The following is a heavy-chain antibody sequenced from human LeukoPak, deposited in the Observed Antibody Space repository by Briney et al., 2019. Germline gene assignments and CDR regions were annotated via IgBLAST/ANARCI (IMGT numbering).Heavy chain of an antibody. J-gene: IGHJ4*02. Sequence: SGTLSLTCAISGGSITSSNWWTWVRQPPGKGLEWIGEINHSGSTNYNPSLKSRVTISVDTSKNQFSLKLSSVTAADTAVYYCARNNHYWGQGTLVTVSS. CDR3: ARNNHY. D-gene: IGHD1/OR15-1a*01. CDR2: INHSGST. V-gene: IGHV4-4*02. CDR1: GGSITSSNW.